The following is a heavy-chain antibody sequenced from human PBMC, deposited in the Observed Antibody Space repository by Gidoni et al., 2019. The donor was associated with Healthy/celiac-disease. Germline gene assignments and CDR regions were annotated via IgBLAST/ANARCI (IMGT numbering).Heavy chain of an antibody. J-gene: IGHJ6*02. CDR2: IIPILGIA. Sequence: QVQLVQSGAEVKKPGSSVKVSCKASGGTFSSYTISWVRQAPGQGLEWMGRIIPILGIANYAQKCQGRVTITADKSTSTAYMELSSLRSEDTAVYYCARGPFRGGPYSNYAAYYYYGMDVWGQGTTVTVSS. CDR1: GGTFSSYT. D-gene: IGHD4-4*01. V-gene: IGHV1-69*02. CDR3: ARGPFRGGPYSNYAAYYYYGMDV.